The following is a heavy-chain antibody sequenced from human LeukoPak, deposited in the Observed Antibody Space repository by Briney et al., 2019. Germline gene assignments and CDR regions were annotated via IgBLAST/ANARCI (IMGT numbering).Heavy chain of an antibody. J-gene: IGHJ6*02. CDR1: GYTFTSYG. D-gene: IGHD4-17*01. V-gene: IGHV1-18*01. CDR2: ISAYNGNT. CDR3: ARGLNYGDYEVVGFYYGMDV. Sequence: ASVKVSCKASGYTFTSYGISWVRQAPGQGLEWMGWISAYNGNTNYAQKLQGRVTMTTDTSTSTAYMELRSLRSDDTAVYYCARGLNYGDYEVVGFYYGMDVWGQGTTVTVSS.